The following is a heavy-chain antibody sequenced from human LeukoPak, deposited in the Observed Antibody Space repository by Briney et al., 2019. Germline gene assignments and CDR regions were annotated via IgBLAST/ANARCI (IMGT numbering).Heavy chain of an antibody. CDR2: IHHSGSTT. D-gene: IGHD4-17*01. Sequence: SETLSLTCVVSGGSISSSNWWSWVRQPPGKGLEWIGEIHHSGSTTNYNPSLKSRVTISVDKSKNQLSLKVSSVTAADTAVYYCARNGYYSLDYWGQGTLVTVSS. V-gene: IGHV4-4*02. CDR3: ARNGYYSLDY. CDR1: GGSISSSNW. J-gene: IGHJ4*02.